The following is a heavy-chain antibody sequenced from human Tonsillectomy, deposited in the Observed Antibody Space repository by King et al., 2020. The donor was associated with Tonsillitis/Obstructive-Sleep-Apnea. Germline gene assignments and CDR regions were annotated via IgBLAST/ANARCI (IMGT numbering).Heavy chain of an antibody. CDR2: IYPGDSDT. V-gene: IGHV5-51*01. Sequence: QLVQSGAEVKKPGESLKISCKGSGYSFSTYWIGWVRQMPGKGLEWMGIIYPGDSDTRYSPSFQGQVTLSADKSSNTDYLQWSSLKASDTAIYYCARPNTMIRGVISYFDNWGQGTLVTVSS. CDR3: ARPNTMIRGVISYFDN. D-gene: IGHD3-10*01. J-gene: IGHJ4*02. CDR1: GYSFSTYW.